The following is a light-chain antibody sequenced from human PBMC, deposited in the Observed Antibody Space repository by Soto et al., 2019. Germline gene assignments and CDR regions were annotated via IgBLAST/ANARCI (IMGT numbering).Light chain of an antibody. CDR3: QQYNYWPWT. CDR2: GAS. V-gene: IGKV3-15*01. CDR1: QSVSSN. Sequence: EIVMTQSPATLSVSPGERATLSCRASQSVSSNLAWYHQKPGQAPRRLIYGASTRATGIPARFSGSGSETEFTLTISSLQSEDFAVYYCQQYNYWPWTFGRGTKVDI. J-gene: IGKJ1*01.